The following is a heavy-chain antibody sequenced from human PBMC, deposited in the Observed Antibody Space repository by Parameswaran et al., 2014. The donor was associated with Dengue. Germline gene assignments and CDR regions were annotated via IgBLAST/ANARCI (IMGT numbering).Heavy chain of an antibody. J-gene: IGHJ6*03. CDR1: GGSISSYY. V-gene: IGHV4-59*08. D-gene: IGHD2-15*01. CDR3: ARRGSSGRYCSGGSCYSDPYYYYYYMDV. CDR2: IYYSGST. Sequence: SETLSLTCTVSGGSISSYYWSWIRQPPGKGLEWIGYIYYSGSTNYNPSLKSRVTISVDTSKNQFSLKLSSVTAADTAVYYCARRGSSGRYCSGGSCYSDPYYYYYYMDVWGKGTTVTVSS.